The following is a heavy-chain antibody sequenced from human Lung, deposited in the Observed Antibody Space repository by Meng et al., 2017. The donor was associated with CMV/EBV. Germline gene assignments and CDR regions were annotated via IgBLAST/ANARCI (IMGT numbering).Heavy chain of an antibody. J-gene: IGHJ4*02. D-gene: IGHD6-19*01. V-gene: IGHV1-2*02. Sequence: QLQLVQPGAEVKQPXXXXXGACKASGYPLTDYYIHWVRQAPGQWLEWMGWINPSDDTNYAQNFQGRVTMTRDMSINTVYMELSRLTSDDTAVYYCARSSGWSRFDHWGQGTLITVSS. CDR2: INPSDDT. CDR3: ARSSGWSRFDH. CDR1: GYPLTDYY.